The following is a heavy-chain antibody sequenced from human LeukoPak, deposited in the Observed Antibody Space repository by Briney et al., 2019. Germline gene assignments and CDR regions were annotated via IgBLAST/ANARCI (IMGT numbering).Heavy chain of an antibody. Sequence: SETLSLTCTVSGGSISSYYWSWIRQPPGKGLEWIGYIYYSGSTNYIPSLKSRVTISIDTSKNQFSLKLSSVTAADTAVYYCARGRHSIAVAATGFDYWGQGTLVTVSS. V-gene: IGHV4-59*08. CDR2: IYYSGST. J-gene: IGHJ4*02. CDR3: ARGRHSIAVAATGFDY. CDR1: GGSISSYY. D-gene: IGHD6-19*01.